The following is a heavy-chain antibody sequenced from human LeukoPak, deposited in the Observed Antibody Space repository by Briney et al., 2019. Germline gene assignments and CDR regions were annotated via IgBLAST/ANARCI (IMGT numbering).Heavy chain of an antibody. J-gene: IGHJ4*02. D-gene: IGHD2-15*01. CDR2: ISYDGSNK. CDR1: GLTFSSYG. CDR3: VKEGSSLDY. Sequence: PGGSLRLSCAASGLTFSSYGMHWVRQAPGKGLEWVAVISYDGSNKYYADSVKGRFTISRANSKNTLYLQMNSLRAEDTAVYYCVKEGSSLDYWGQGTLVTVSA. V-gene: IGHV3-33*06.